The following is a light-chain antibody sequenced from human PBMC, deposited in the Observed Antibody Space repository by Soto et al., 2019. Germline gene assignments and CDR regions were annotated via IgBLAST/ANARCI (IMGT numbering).Light chain of an antibody. CDR3: LQNYYSFRT. CDR2: GAS. J-gene: IGKJ1*01. Sequence: AIQLTQSPSSLSASVGDRVTITCRASQGIAKDLGWYQQKPGKAPRLLIFGASFLQSGVPSRFSGSESGTDFTLTINGLQPEDFATYYCLQNYYSFRTFGQGTKVEIK. CDR1: QGIAKD. V-gene: IGKV1-6*01.